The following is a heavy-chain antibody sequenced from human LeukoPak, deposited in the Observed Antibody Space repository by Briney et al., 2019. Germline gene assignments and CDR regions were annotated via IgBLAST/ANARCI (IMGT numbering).Heavy chain of an antibody. CDR1: GGSISSFY. D-gene: IGHD1-26*01. CDR3: ARGTSYSGATFLY. J-gene: IGHJ4*02. Sequence: PSETLSLTCTVSGGSISSFYWNWIRQPPGKVLAWIGYIYHSESTNYNPSLKGRVTIAADTSKNQYSLKLSSVTAADTAVYYCARGTSYSGATFLYWGQGTLVTVSS. V-gene: IGHV4-59*01. CDR2: IYHSEST.